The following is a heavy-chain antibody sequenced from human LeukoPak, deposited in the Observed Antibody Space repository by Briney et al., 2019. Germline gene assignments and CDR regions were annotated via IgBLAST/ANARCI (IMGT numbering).Heavy chain of an antibody. CDR2: IYYSGST. Sequence: SETLSLTCTVSGGSISSSSYYWGWIRRPPGKGLEWIGSIYYSGSTYYNPSLKSRVTISVDTSKNQFSLKLSSVTAADTAVYYCASVLKYQLLYYCDYWGQGTLVTVSS. J-gene: IGHJ4*02. CDR3: ASVLKYQLLYYCDY. CDR1: GGSISSSSYY. D-gene: IGHD2-2*01. V-gene: IGHV4-39*01.